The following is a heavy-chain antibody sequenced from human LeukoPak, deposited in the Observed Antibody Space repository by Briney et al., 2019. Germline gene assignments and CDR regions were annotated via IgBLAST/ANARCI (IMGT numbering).Heavy chain of an antibody. CDR2: ISSSGTTI. V-gene: IGHV3-48*01. J-gene: IGHJ6*03. CDR1: GFTFSRYS. CDR3: ARVRNEDYYYYMDV. Sequence: GGSLRLSCAAPGFTFSRYSMNWVRQAPGKGLEWVSYISSSGTTIYYADSVKGRFTISRDNAKNSLYLQMNSLRPEDTAVYYCARVRNEDYYYYMDVWGKGTTVTVSS. D-gene: IGHD1-1*01.